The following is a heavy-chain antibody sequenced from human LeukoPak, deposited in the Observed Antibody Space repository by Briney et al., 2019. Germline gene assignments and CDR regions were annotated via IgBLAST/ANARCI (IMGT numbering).Heavy chain of an antibody. Sequence: GASVKVSCKASGYTFTVYYMHWVRQAPGQGLEWMGWISAYNGNTNYAQKLPGRVTMTTDTSTSTAYMELRSLRSDATAVYYCARGGEDYDILTGEFDYWGQGTLVTVSS. J-gene: IGHJ4*02. CDR2: ISAYNGNT. CDR1: GYTFTVYY. CDR3: ARGGEDYDILTGEFDY. D-gene: IGHD3-9*01. V-gene: IGHV1-18*04.